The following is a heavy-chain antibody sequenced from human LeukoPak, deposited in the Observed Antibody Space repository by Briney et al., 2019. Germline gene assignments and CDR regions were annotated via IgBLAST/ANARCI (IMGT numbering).Heavy chain of an antibody. D-gene: IGHD3-10*01. J-gene: IGHJ6*03. Sequence: GGSLRLSCAVSGFTFSSYWMGWVRQAPGKGLEWVADINQDGSEKKYVDSVTGRFTISRDNAKNSLHLQMNSLKVEDTAVYYCARDRRDYYGSGTYRDPYYYMDVWSKGTTVIISS. V-gene: IGHV3-7*01. CDR2: INQDGSEK. CDR3: ARDRRDYYGSGTYRDPYYYMDV. CDR1: GFTFSSYW.